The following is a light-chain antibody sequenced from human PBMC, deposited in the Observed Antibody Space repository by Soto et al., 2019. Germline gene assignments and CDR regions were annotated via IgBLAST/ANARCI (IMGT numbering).Light chain of an antibody. V-gene: IGKV1-27*01. CDR2: ATP. J-gene: IGKJ3*01. CDR3: QNYNSATRT. CDR1: QGISNY. Sequence: DIQMTQSPSSLSASVGDRVTITCRASQGISNYLAWYQQKSGKVPELLIYATPTFQSGVPSRFSGSGSGTDFTLAISSLQPEDGATYYCQNYNSATRTFGPGTQVDIK.